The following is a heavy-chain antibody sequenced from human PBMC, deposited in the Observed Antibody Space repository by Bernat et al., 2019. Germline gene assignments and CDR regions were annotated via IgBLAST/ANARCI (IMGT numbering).Heavy chain of an antibody. CDR3: AKDRGRGYTYGVGGDDY. V-gene: IGHV3-48*03. D-gene: IGHD5-18*01. CDR2: ISSSDNTV. Sequence: EVQLVESGGGLVQPGGSLRLSCTASGFTLSIYEMNWVRQAPGKGLEWVSYISSSDNTVYYADSVKGRFTISRDNSKNTLFLQMNSLRVEDTAVYFCAKDRGRGYTYGVGGDDYWGQGTLVTVSS. CDR1: GFTLSIYE. J-gene: IGHJ4*02.